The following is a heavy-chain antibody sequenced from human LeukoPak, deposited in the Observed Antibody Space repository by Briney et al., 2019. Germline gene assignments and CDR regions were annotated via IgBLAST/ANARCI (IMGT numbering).Heavy chain of an antibody. V-gene: IGHV4-31*03. D-gene: IGHD3-10*01. Sequence: SETLSLTCTVSGGSISSGGYYWSWIRQHPGKGLEWIGYIYYSGSTYYNPSLKSRVTISVDASKNQFSLKLSSVTAADTAVYYCARSPSMVRGVHDYWGQGTLVTVFS. CDR3: ARSPSMVRGVHDY. CDR1: GGSISSGGYY. J-gene: IGHJ4*02. CDR2: IYYSGST.